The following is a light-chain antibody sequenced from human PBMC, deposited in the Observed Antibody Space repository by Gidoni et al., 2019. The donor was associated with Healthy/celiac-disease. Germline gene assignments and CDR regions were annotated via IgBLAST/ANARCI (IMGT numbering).Light chain of an antibody. CDR3: QQLNS. Sequence: DIQLTQSPSFLSASVGDRVTITCRASQGISSYLAWYQQKPGKAPKLLSYAASTLQSGVPSRFSGSGSGTEFTLTISSLQPEDFATYYCQQLNSFXPXTKVDIK. CDR1: QGISSY. J-gene: IGKJ3*01. CDR2: AAS. V-gene: IGKV1-9*01.